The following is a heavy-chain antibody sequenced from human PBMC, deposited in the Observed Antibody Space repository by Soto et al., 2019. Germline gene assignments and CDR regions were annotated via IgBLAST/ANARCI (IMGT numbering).Heavy chain of an antibody. V-gene: IGHV3-21*01. Sequence: PGGSLRLSCAASGFTFSSYSMNWARQAPGKGLEWVSSISSSSSYIYYADSVKGRFTISRDNAKNSLYLQMNSLRAEDTAVYYCARDGRYGETPLYYYYGMDVWGQGTTVTV. CDR3: ARDGRYGETPLYYYYGMDV. CDR1: GFTFSSYS. D-gene: IGHD4-17*01. J-gene: IGHJ6*02. CDR2: ISSSSSYI.